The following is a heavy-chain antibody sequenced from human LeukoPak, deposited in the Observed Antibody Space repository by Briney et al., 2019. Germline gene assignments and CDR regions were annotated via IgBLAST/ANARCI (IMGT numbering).Heavy chain of an antibody. V-gene: IGHV1-18*01. CDR2: INAYNGNT. CDR1: GYTFTSYG. D-gene: IGHD5-24*01. CDR3: ARVRRDGYNKGYFDY. Sequence: ASVKVSCKASGYTFTSYGISWVRQAPGQGLEWMGWINAYNGNTNYAQKLQGRVTMTTDTSTSTAYMELRRLRSDDTAVYYCARVRRDGYNKGYFDYWGQGTLVTVSS. J-gene: IGHJ4*02.